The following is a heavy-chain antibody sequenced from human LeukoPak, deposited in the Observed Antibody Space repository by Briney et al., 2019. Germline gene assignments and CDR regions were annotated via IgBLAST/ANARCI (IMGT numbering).Heavy chain of an antibody. CDR1: GGSFSVYY. D-gene: IGHD2-2*01. Sequence: SETLSLTCAVYGGSFSVYYWSWIRQPPGKGLEWIGEINHSGSTNYNPSLKSRVTISVDTSKNQFSLKLSSVTAADTAVYYCARVSPVPQDIVVVPAAGNYFDYWGQGTLVTVSS. CDR2: INHSGST. CDR3: ARVSPVPQDIVVVPAAGNYFDY. J-gene: IGHJ4*02. V-gene: IGHV4-34*01.